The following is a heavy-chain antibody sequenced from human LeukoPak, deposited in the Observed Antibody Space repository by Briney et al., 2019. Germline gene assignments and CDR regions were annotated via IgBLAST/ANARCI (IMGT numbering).Heavy chain of an antibody. D-gene: IGHD1-1*01. CDR1: GFTFSSYG. CDR3: AAGWNWVDY. Sequence: PGRSLRRSCAASGFTFSSYGMHWVRQAPGKGLEWVAVMWYDGSNKYYADSVKGRFTISRDNSKNTLYLQMNSLRAEDTAVYYCAAGWNWVDYWGQGALVTVSS. CDR2: MWYDGSNK. J-gene: IGHJ4*02. V-gene: IGHV3-33*01.